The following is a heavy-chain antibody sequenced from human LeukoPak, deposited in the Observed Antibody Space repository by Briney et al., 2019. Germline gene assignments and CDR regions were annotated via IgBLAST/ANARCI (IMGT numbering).Heavy chain of an antibody. CDR1: GGSISSSSAY. D-gene: IGHD1-26*01. V-gene: IGHV4-39*01. CDR3: ARDTGNFDVDY. CDR2: ILYSGGT. Sequence: SETLSLICTVSGGSISSSSAYWGWIRQFPGKGLEWMGSILYSGGTYYIPSLKSRLTISADTSKNQFSLKLSSVTAADTAVYYCARDTGNFDVDYWGQGTLVTVSS. J-gene: IGHJ4*02.